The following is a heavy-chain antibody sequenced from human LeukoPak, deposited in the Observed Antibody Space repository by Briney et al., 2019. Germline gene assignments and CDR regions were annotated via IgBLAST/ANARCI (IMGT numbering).Heavy chain of an antibody. CDR3: ARGGAARVDY. Sequence: ASVKVTCKASDYTFTNYGISWVRQAPGQGLEWMGWISAYNGNTDYAQKLQGRVTMTTDTSTNTAYMELRSLRSDDTAVYYCARGGAARVDYWGQGTLVTVSS. V-gene: IGHV1-18*01. CDR2: ISAYNGNT. CDR1: DYTFTNYG. J-gene: IGHJ4*02. D-gene: IGHD6-6*01.